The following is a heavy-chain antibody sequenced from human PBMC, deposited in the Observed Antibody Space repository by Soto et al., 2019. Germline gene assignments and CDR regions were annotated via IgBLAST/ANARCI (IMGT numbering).Heavy chain of an antibody. V-gene: IGHV4-34*01. D-gene: IGHD1-1*01. CDR3: VRGPYNYNSRYFDY. CDR1: GGSFSGYF. CDR2: INHSGIT. J-gene: IGHJ4*02. Sequence: SETLSLTCTASGGSFSGYFWTWIRQPPGKGLEWLAEINHSGITNYNPSVESRVSMSVDTSKNQFSLRLYSVTAADTAVYYCVRGPYNYNSRYFDYWGQGTLVTVSS.